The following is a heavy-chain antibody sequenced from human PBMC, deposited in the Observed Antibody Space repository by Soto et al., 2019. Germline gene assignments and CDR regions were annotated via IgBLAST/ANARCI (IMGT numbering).Heavy chain of an antibody. V-gene: IGHV4-34*01. D-gene: IGHD1-1*01. CDR3: VRGPYNYNSRYFDY. CDR1: GGSFSGYF. CDR2: INHSGIT. J-gene: IGHJ4*02. Sequence: SETLSLTCTASGGSFSGYFWTWIRQPPGKGLEWLAEINHSGITNYNPSVESRVSMSVDTSKNQFSLRLYSVTAADTAVYYCVRGPYNYNSRYFDYWGQGTLVTVSS.